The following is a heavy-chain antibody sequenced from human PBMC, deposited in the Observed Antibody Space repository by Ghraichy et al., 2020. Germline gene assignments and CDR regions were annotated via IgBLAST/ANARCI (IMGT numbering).Heavy chain of an antibody. D-gene: IGHD6-19*01. CDR3: AKDRLAVGGMIDF. V-gene: IGHV3-23*01. Sequence: LSRTCAASGFTLRNYAMTWVRQAPGKGLEWVSSVSASGGSTYYAESVKGRFIISRDNFKKTLDLQMNSLRPEDTAIYYCAKDRLAVGGMIDFWGLGTLVTVSS. CDR2: VSASGGST. J-gene: IGHJ4*02. CDR1: GFTLRNYA.